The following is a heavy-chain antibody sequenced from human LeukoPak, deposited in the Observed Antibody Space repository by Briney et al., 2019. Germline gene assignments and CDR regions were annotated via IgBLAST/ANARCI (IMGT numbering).Heavy chain of an antibody. CDR2: INHSGST. Sequence: SETLSLTCAVYGGSFSGYYWSWIRQPPGKGLEWIGEINHSGSTNSNPSLKSRLTISVDTSKNQFSLKLSSVTAGETAVYYCARVDDFWSGYPYDYWGQGTLVTVSS. CDR3: ARVDDFWSGYPYDY. V-gene: IGHV4-34*01. CDR1: GGSFSGYY. J-gene: IGHJ4*02. D-gene: IGHD3-3*01.